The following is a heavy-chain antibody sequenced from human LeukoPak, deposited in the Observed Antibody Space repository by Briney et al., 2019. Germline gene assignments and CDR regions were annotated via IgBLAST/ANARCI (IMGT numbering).Heavy chain of an antibody. J-gene: IGHJ4*02. CDR2: INHSGSTT. V-gene: IGHV4-34*01. Sequence: SETLSLTCAVYGESFSGYYWNWIRQPPGKGLKWVGEINHSGSTTNHNPSLKSRVTMSADTSKNQFSLKMTSVTAADTAVYYCARKSGYARDYWGQGTLVIVSS. D-gene: IGHD5-12*01. CDR1: GESFSGYY. CDR3: ARKSGYARDY.